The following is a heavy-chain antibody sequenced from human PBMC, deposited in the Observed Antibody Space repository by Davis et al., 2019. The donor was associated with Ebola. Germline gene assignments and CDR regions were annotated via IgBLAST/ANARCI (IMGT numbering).Heavy chain of an antibody. J-gene: IGHJ4*02. D-gene: IGHD2-8*01. CDR3: ARGGCGNGVCTRDFDY. Sequence: PGGSLRLSCTASGFTSGCCAMNWVRQAPGKGLEWVSGIGSSSNGRHYADSVKGRFTMSRDNGKNSVYLQMSSLRDEDTAVYYCARGGCGNGVCTRDFDYWGQGTLVTVSS. CDR1: GFTSGCCA. CDR2: IGSSSNGR. V-gene: IGHV3-48*02.